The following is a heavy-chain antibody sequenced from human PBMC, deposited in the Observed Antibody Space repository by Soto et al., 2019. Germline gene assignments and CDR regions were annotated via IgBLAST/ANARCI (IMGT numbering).Heavy chain of an antibody. D-gene: IGHD2-15*01. CDR3: TTKNVYIAPSEY. Sequence: EVQLVESGGGLAKPGESLRLSCAASELTVSNAWMTWVRQAPGKGPEWVGHIKSKKDGATIEYGTPVSGRFIISRDDLTTPLTLQMNSLKSEDTAVYSCTTKNVYIAPSEYWGQGTLVTVSS. CDR2: IKSKKDGATI. V-gene: IGHV3-15*01. CDR1: ELTVSNAW. J-gene: IGHJ4*02.